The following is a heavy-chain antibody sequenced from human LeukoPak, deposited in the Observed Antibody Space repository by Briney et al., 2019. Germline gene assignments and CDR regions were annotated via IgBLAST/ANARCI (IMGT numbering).Heavy chain of an antibody. J-gene: IGHJ4*02. V-gene: IGHV3-7*01. Sequence: GGSLRLSCAASGFTFTNYWMSWVRQAPGKGLEWVANIKADGSEKYYVDSVKGRFTISRDNAKNSLYLQMNSLRAEDTAVYYCARESSVIRGVITDFDYWGQGTLVTVSS. CDR3: ARESSVIRGVITDFDY. CDR1: GFTFTNYW. CDR2: IKADGSEK. D-gene: IGHD3-10*01.